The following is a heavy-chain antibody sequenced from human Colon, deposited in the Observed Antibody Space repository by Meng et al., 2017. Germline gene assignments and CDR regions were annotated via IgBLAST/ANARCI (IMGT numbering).Heavy chain of an antibody. CDR3: AREIVVVPAALNWFDP. D-gene: IGHD2-2*01. CDR1: GGTFSSYA. J-gene: IGHJ5*02. CDR2: IIPILGIA. V-gene: IGHV1-69*10. Sequence: QVRLGQAGAEVKKPWSSRKVSGKASGGTFSSYAISWVRQAPGQGLECMGGIIPILGIANYAQKFQGRVTITADKSTSTAYMELSSLRSEDTAVYYCAREIVVVPAALNWFDPWGQGTLVTVSS.